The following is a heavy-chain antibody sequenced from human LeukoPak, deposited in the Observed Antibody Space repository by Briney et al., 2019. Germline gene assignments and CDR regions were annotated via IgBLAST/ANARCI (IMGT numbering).Heavy chain of an antibody. CDR3: ARGPNTAMEFDY. D-gene: IGHD5-18*01. CDR1: GGSFSGYY. CDR2: INHSGST. J-gene: IGHJ4*02. Sequence: SETLSLTCAVYGGSFSGYYWSWIRQPPGKGLEWVGEINHSGSTNYNPSLKSRVTISVDTSKNQFSLKLSSVTAADTAVYYCARGPNTAMEFDYWGQGTLVTVSS. V-gene: IGHV4-34*01.